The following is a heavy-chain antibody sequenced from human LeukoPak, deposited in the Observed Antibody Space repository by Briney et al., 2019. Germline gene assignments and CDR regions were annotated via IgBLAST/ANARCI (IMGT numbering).Heavy chain of an antibody. CDR3: ARARVPIAVAGLYYFDH. V-gene: IGHV1-2*02. Sequence: ASVKVSCKASGYTFIAYYIHWLRQAPGQGPEWMGWVKPDSGSSHYAQKFQGRVTMTRETSSNSVYMDLTGLKSDDTAVYYCARARVPIAVAGLYYFDHWGQGALVTVSS. CDR2: VKPDSGSS. CDR1: GYTFIAYY. D-gene: IGHD6-19*01. J-gene: IGHJ4*02.